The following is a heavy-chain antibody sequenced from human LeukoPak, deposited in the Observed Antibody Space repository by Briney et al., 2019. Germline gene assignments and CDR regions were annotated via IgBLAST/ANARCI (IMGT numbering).Heavy chain of an antibody. D-gene: IGHD6-6*01. CDR1: GYTFTSYG. V-gene: IGHV1-18*01. CDR3: ARARPGYYYMDV. Sequence: ASVKVSCKASGYTFTSYGISWVRQAPGQGLEWMGWISAYNGNTNCAQKLQGRVTMTTDTSTSTAYMELRSLRSDDTAMYYCARARPGYYYMDVWGKGTTVTVSS. J-gene: IGHJ6*03. CDR2: ISAYNGNT.